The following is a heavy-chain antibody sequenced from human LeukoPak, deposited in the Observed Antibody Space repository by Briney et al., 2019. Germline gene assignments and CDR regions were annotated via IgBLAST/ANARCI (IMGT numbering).Heavy chain of an antibody. J-gene: IGHJ3*01. CDR2: INADGDT. CDR3: ARSFGWGIDF. Sequence: GGSLRLSCAASGFTFSSHDMHWVRQATGKGLEWVSAINADGDTYYPDSVKGRFTISRENAKNSFYLQMNSLRADDTAVYYCARSFGWGIDFWGQGTLVAVSS. D-gene: IGHD3-10*01. V-gene: IGHV3-13*04. CDR1: GFTFSSHD.